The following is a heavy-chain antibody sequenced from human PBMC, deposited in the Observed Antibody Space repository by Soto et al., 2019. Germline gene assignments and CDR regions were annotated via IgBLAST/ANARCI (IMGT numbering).Heavy chain of an antibody. D-gene: IGHD5-18*01. J-gene: IGHJ4*02. CDR3: ARVGYSYGQNDY. Sequence: QVQLVESGGGVVQPGRSLRLSCAASGFTFSNYAMHWVRQAPGKGLEWVAVITYDGSSKYYADSVKGRFIISRDNSKSTLYLQMNSLRAEDTAVYYCARVGYSYGQNDYWGQGTLVTVSS. CDR2: ITYDGSSK. CDR1: GFTFSNYA. V-gene: IGHV3-30-3*01.